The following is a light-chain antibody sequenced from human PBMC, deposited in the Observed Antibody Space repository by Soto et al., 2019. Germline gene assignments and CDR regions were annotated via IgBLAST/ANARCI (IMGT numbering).Light chain of an antibody. CDR3: TSPTPGSLYV. J-gene: IGLJ1*01. Sequence: QSLLAQPASVSGSPGQSITVSCTGTSSDVGNYNYVSWYQQYPGRVPKLLIYMVSNRPSGVSNRFSGSKSGNTASLTISALQAEDEADYFCTSPTPGSLYVFGTGTKVTVL. V-gene: IGLV2-14*01. CDR1: SSDVGNYNY. CDR2: MVS.